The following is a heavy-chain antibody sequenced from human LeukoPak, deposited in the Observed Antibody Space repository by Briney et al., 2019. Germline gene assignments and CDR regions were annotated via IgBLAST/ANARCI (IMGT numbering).Heavy chain of an antibody. CDR3: ARVSISLFGVVTAHFDS. J-gene: IGHJ4*02. D-gene: IGHD3-3*01. CDR2: INLSGST. Sequence: SETLSLTCGVSGGSFSGSYWGWIRQPPGKGLEWIGEINLSGSTNYNSSLTSRVTISLDTSKNQFSLNLRSVTTADTAVYYCARVSISLFGVVTAHFDSWDQGTLVAVSS. CDR1: GGSFSGSY. V-gene: IGHV4-34*01.